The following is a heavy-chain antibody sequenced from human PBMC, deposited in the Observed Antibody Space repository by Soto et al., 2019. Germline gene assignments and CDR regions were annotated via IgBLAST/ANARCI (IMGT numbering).Heavy chain of an antibody. Sequence: QVQLVQSGAEVKKPGASVKVSCKASGYTFTSYGISWVRQAPGQGLEWMGWISAYHGNTNSAQKLQGRVTMTTATATSRAYVALTSLRSAVTAAYYRAGGGADFPLDSWGNGTPVPVSS. V-gene: IGHV1-18*01. D-gene: IGHD3-16*01. CDR3: AGGGADFPLDS. CDR1: GYTFTSYG. CDR2: ISAYHGNT. J-gene: IGHJ5*01.